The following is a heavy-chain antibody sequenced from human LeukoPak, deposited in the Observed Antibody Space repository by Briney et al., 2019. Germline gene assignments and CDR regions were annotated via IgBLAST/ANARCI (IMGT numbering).Heavy chain of an antibody. CDR1: GFTVSSNS. J-gene: IGHJ4*02. CDR3: ATRSGWTFDY. V-gene: IGHV3-53*01. Sequence: GGSLRLSCTVSGFTVSSNSMSWVRQAPGKGLEWVSFIYSDNTHYSDSVKGRFTISRDNSKNTLYLQMNSLRAEDTAVYYCATRSGWTFDYWGQGTLVTVSS. D-gene: IGHD2-15*01. CDR2: IYSDNT.